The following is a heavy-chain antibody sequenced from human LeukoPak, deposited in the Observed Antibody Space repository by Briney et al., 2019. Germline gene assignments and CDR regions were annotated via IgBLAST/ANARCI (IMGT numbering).Heavy chain of an antibody. CDR3: AREFDRSASGAGY. CDR1: GFTFSRYS. V-gene: IGHV3-21*01. CDR2: MSSSSGLI. Sequence: GGSLRLSCAASGFTFSRYSMNWVRQDPGKGLEWVSSMSSSSGLIYYGDSVKGRFPVSRENAKRSLHLQMDRLQADDTPVYNCAREFDRSASGAGYWGRGPLDTVFS. D-gene: IGHD1-26*01. J-gene: IGHJ4*02.